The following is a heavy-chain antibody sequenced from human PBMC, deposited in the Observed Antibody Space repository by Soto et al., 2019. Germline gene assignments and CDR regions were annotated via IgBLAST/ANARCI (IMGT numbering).Heavy chain of an antibody. J-gene: IGHJ4*02. CDR1: GFTFSIYS. CDR3: AREVWSYPPGAPDY. CDR2: ITSSGDDM. V-gene: IGHV3-21*01. D-gene: IGHD2-21*01. Sequence: EVQLVESGGGLVKPGGSLRLSCAASGFTFSIYSMTWVRQAPGKGLQWVSSITSSGDDMYYADSVKGRFTISRDNPKDSLYLQMNSLRGEDTARYYCAREVWSYPPGAPDYWGRGTLVTVSS.